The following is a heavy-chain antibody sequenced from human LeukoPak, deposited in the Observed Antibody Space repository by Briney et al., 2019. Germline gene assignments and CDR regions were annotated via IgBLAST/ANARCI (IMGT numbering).Heavy chain of an antibody. J-gene: IGHJ4*02. Sequence: SETLSLTCTVSGGSISSYSWSWIRQPPGKGLEWIGYIDYSGNTYYNPSLKSRVTMSVDTSKNQFSLKLSSVTAADTAVFYCARLDWGDSSGWYFDYWGQGTLVTVSS. CDR2: IDYSGNT. V-gene: IGHV4-59*01. CDR3: ARLDWGDSSGWYFDY. D-gene: IGHD6-19*01. CDR1: GGSISSYS.